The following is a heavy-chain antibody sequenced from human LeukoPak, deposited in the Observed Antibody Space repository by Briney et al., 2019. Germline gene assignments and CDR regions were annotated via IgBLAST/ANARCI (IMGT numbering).Heavy chain of an antibody. Sequence: SVKVSCXVSGGTFSSYAISWVRQAPGQGLGWMGGIIPIFGTANYAQKFQGRVTITADESTSTAYMELSSLRSEDTAVYYCAREGADYSNSYYFDYWGQGTLVTVSS. J-gene: IGHJ4*02. CDR2: IIPIFGTA. V-gene: IGHV1-69*13. CDR1: GGTFSSYA. D-gene: IGHD4-11*01. CDR3: AREGADYSNSYYFDY.